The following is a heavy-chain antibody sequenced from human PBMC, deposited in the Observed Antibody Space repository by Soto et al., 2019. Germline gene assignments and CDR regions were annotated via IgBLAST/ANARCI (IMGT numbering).Heavy chain of an antibody. CDR3: ARRYCGGDCYYYYFDY. Sequence: ASVKVSCKASGYTFTSYDINWVRQATGQGLEWMGWMNPNSGNTGYAQKFQGRVTMTRNTSMSTAYMELSSLRSEDTAVYYCARRYCGGDCYYYYFDYWGQGTLVTVSS. D-gene: IGHD2-21*02. CDR2: MNPNSGNT. CDR1: GYTFTSYD. V-gene: IGHV1-8*01. J-gene: IGHJ4*02.